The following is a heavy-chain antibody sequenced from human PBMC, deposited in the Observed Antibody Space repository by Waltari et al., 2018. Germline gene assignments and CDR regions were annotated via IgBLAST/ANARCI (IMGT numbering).Heavy chain of an antibody. V-gene: IGHV1-18*01. CDR1: GYKFIRYG. CDR3: ARTPPNWNYWFDP. CDR2: ISAYNGNT. Sequence: QSQLVQSGVEVKKTRASVKVACQASGYKFIRYGISWVRQAPGQGLEWMGWISAYNGNTNYAQKLQGRVTMTTDTSTSTAYMELRSLRSDDTAVYYCARTPPNWNYWFDPWGRGTLVTVSS. J-gene: IGHJ5*02. D-gene: IGHD1-7*01.